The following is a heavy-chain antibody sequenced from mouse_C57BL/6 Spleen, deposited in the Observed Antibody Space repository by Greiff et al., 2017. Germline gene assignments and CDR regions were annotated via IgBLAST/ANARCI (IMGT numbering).Heavy chain of an antibody. Sequence: QVQLQQPGAELVRPGSSVKLSCKASGYTFTSYWMDWVKQRPGQGLEWIGNIYPSDSETHYNQKFKDKATLTVDKSSSTAYMQLSSLTSEDSAVYFCARPPGYGSCYWYFDVWGTGTTVTVSS. CDR1: GYTFTSYW. V-gene: IGHV1-61*01. CDR2: IYPSDSET. J-gene: IGHJ1*03. CDR3: ARPPGYGSCYWYFDV. D-gene: IGHD1-1*01.